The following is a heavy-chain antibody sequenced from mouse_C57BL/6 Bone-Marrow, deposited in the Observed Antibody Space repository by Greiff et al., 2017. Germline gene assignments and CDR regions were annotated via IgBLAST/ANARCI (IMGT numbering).Heavy chain of an antibody. V-gene: IGHV14-4*01. D-gene: IGHD1-1*01. Sequence: EVQLQQPGAELVRPGASVKLSCTASGFNIKDDYMHWVKQRPEQGLEWIGWIDPENGDTEYASKFQGKATITADTSSNTAYLQLSSLTSEDTAVYYCTLITTVVYYYAMDYWGQGTSVTVSS. CDR2: IDPENGDT. CDR1: GFNIKDDY. J-gene: IGHJ4*01. CDR3: TLITTVVYYYAMDY.